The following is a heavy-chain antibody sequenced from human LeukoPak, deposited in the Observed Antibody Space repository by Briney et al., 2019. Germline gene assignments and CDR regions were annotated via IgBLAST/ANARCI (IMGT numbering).Heavy chain of an antibody. Sequence: ASVKVSCKASGYTFTSYGISWVRQAPGQGLEWMGWISAYNGNTNYAQKLQGRVTMTTDTSTSTAYMELRSLRSDDTAVYYCARDLRGSGRDYYYYYYMDVWGKGTTVTVSS. CDR3: ARDLRGSGRDYYYYYYMDV. CDR2: ISAYNGNT. V-gene: IGHV1-18*01. CDR1: GYTFTSYG. D-gene: IGHD3-10*01. J-gene: IGHJ6*03.